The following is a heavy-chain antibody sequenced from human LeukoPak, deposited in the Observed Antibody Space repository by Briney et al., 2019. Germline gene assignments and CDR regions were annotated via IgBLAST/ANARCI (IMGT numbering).Heavy chain of an antibody. D-gene: IGHD2-8*01. CDR3: AREMLGYANYYNMDV. J-gene: IGHJ6*03. CDR2: ISAYNGNT. V-gene: IGHV1-18*01. Sequence: ASVKVSCKASGYTFTSYGISWVRQAPGQGLEWMGWISAYNGNTNYAQKLQGRVTMTTETSTSTAYMELRSLRSDDTAVYYCAREMLGYANYYNMDVWGKGTTVTVSS. CDR1: GYTFTSYG.